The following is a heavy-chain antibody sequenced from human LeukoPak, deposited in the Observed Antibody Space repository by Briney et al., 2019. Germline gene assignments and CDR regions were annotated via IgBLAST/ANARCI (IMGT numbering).Heavy chain of an antibody. CDR2: ISSSGSTI. V-gene: IGHV3-11*01. Sequence: GGSLRLSCAASGFTFSDYYMSWIRQAPGKGLEWVSYISSSGSTIYYADSVKGRFTISRGNAKNSLYLQMSSLRAEDTAVYYCARSRYSYGYPLFDYWGQGTLVTVSS. CDR1: GFTFSDYY. J-gene: IGHJ4*02. D-gene: IGHD5-18*01. CDR3: ARSRYSYGYPLFDY.